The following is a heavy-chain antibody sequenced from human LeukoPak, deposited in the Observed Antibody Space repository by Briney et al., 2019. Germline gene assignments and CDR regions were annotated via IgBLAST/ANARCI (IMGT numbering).Heavy chain of an antibody. CDR2: IQQGGSAK. V-gene: IGHV3-7*01. J-gene: IGHJ4*02. CDR3: ARIRGDGSTFEY. D-gene: IGHD5-24*01. CDR1: GFTSSSYW. Sequence: GGSLRLSCAASGFTSSSYWMSWVRQAPGKGLEWVANIQQGGSAKYYVDSVKGRFTISRDDAKNSLYLQMDSLRAEDTAVYFCARIRGDGSTFEYWGRGTLVTVSS.